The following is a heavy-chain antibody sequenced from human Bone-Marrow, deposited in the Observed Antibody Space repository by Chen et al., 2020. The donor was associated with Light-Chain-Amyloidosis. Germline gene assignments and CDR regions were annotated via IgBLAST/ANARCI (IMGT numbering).Heavy chain of an antibody. V-gene: IGHV3-23*01. D-gene: IGHD1-26*01. J-gene: IGHJ5*01. CDR1: GLTFSNFA. CDR2: ISGSGGDT. Sequence: EVQVLESGGGSVRPGGSLRLSCVASGLTFSNFAMSWVRQAPGKGLEWVSGISGSGGDTYYAASVKGRFTISRDNSKNTVYLQMNSLRAEDSAMYYCAKSLKWELPGRRPFDFWGQGTLVTVSS. CDR3: AKSLKWELPGRRPFDF.